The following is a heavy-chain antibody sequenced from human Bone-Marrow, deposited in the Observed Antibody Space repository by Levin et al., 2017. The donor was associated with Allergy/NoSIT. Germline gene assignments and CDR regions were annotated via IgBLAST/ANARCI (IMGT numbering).Heavy chain of an antibody. CDR1: GFTFNAFG. CDR3: ARDRIYGILRNYGMDL. Sequence: GGSLRLSCSASGFTFNAFGLNWVRQPPGTGLEWFSSIILTFRGLPFSYPSSVKGGFTISRDDAKNSLSLQMDSLRVEDTATYFCARDRIYGILRNYGMDLWGQGTTVTVSS. J-gene: IGHJ6*02. D-gene: IGHD4-17*01. V-gene: IGHV3-21*06. CDR2: IILTFRGLPF.